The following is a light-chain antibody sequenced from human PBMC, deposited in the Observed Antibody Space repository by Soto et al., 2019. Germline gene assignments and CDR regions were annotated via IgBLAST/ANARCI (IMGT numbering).Light chain of an antibody. CDR1: QTISTY. CDR2: KAS. J-gene: IGKJ1*01. Sequence: IHMTLSASSLSAYVGTSVTIVCRASQTISTYLHWYQQKKGKAPKILIYKASTLKSGVPSRFSGSGYGTEVNLTLSSLQTADFATYYCQHYNSYSEAFGQGTKVDI. V-gene: IGKV1-5*03. CDR3: QHYNSYSEA.